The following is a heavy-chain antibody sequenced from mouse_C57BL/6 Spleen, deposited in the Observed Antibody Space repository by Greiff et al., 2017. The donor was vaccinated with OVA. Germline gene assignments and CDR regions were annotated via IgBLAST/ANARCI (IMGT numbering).Heavy chain of an antibody. V-gene: IGHV1-54*01. Sequence: QVQLQQSGAELVRPGTSVKVSCKASGYAFTNYLIEWVKQRPGQGLAWIGVINPGSGGTNYNEKFKGKATLTADKSSSTAYMQLSSLTSEDSAVDVCARGGNRGYAMDYWGQGTSVTVSS. CDR2: INPGSGGT. J-gene: IGHJ4*01. CDR1: GYAFTNYL. CDR3: ARGGNRGYAMDY.